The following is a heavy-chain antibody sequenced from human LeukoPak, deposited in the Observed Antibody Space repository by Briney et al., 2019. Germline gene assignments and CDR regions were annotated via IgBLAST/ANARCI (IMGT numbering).Heavy chain of an antibody. CDR2: IHSSGST. Sequence: TLSLTCAVSGGSISSGSYYWCWIRQPAGKGLEWIGRIHSSGSTNYNPSLKSRVSISADTSKNQFSLKLTSVTAADTAVYYCARDGDNGDYEYWGQGTLATVSS. D-gene: IGHD4-17*01. CDR1: GGSISSGSYY. J-gene: IGHJ4*02. V-gene: IGHV4-61*02. CDR3: ARDGDNGDYEY.